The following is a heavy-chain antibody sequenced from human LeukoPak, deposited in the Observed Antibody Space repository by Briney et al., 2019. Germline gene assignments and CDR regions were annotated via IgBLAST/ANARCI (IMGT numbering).Heavy chain of an antibody. Sequence: SETLSLTCTVSGGSISSYYWSWLRQPPGKGLEWIGEINHSGSTNYNPSLKSRVTISVDTSKNQFSLKLSSVTAADTVVYYCARVTRYYYYYYMDVWGKGTTVTVSS. CDR3: ARVTRYYYYYYMDV. CDR1: GGSISSYY. CDR2: INHSGST. V-gene: IGHV4-34*01. J-gene: IGHJ6*03.